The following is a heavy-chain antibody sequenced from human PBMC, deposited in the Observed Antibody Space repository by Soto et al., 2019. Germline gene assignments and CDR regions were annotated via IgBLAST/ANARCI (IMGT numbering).Heavy chain of an antibody. CDR2: ISGCGGST. D-gene: IGHD6-6*01. J-gene: IGHJ4*02. V-gene: IGHV3-23*01. CDR3: AKGTYSSSSEVRNLYFDY. Sequence: PGGSLRLSCAASGFTFSSYAMSWVRQAPGKGLEWVSAISGCGGSTYYADSVKGRFTISRDNSKNTLYLQMNSLRAEDTAVYYCAKGTYSSSSEVRNLYFDYWGQGTLVTVSS. CDR1: GFTFSSYA.